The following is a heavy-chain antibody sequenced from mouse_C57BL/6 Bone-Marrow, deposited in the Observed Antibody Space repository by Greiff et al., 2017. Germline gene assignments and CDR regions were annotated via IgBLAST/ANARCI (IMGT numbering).Heavy chain of an antibody. CDR2: ISDGGSYT. V-gene: IGHV5-4*01. CDR1: GFTFSSYA. J-gene: IGHJ3*01. Sequence: EVKLVESGGGLVKPGGSLKLSCAASGFTFSSYAMSWVRQTPEKRLEWVATISDGGSYTYYPDNVKGRITISRDNAKNNLYLQMSHLKSEDTAMYYCARDGVAYWGQGNLVTVSA. CDR3: ARDGVAY.